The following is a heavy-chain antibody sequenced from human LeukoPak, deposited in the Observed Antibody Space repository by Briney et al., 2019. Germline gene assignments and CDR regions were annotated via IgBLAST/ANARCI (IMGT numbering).Heavy chain of an antibody. J-gene: IGHJ4*02. CDR2: ISGSGGST. D-gene: IGHD1-26*01. CDR1: GFTFSSYA. Sequence: GGSLRLSCAASGFTFSSYAMSWVRQAPGKGLEWVSAISGSGGSTYYADSVKGRFTISRDNSKNTLYLQMNSLRAEDTAVYYCAKETLIAAVGVPYYFDYWGQGTLVTVSS. CDR3: AKETLIAAVGVPYYFDY. V-gene: IGHV3-23*01.